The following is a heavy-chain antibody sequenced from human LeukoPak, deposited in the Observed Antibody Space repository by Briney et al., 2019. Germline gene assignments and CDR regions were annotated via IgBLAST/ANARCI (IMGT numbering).Heavy chain of an antibody. CDR1: GGSISNYY. CDR2: IYYSGST. CDR3: ARDSGPIGSGSYRYYYYYMDV. Sequence: PSETLSLTCTVSGGSISNYYWSWIRQPPGKGLEWIGYIYYSGSTNYNPSLKSRVTISVDTSKNQFSLKLSSVTAADTAVYYCARDSGPIGSGSYRYYYYYMDVWGKGTTVTVSS. J-gene: IGHJ6*03. D-gene: IGHD3-10*01. V-gene: IGHV4-59*12.